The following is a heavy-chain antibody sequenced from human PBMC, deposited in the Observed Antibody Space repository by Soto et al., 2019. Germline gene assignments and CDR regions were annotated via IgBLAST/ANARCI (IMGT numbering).Heavy chain of an antibody. D-gene: IGHD2-2*01. Sequence: QVQLVQSGSEVKKPGSSVKVSCKASGDTLSTYAISWVRQVPGQGLEWMGGIIPIFDTANYAQKFQGRVTSTADVSTSTAYMELSSLSSEDTAVYYCATPGGADLPGAFDIWGQGTMVTVSS. CDR2: IIPIFDTA. V-gene: IGHV1-69*12. J-gene: IGHJ3*02. CDR3: ATPGGADLPGAFDI. CDR1: GDTLSTYA.